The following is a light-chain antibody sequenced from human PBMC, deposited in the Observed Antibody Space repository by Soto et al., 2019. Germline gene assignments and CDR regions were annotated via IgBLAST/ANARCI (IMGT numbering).Light chain of an antibody. V-gene: IGLV1-44*01. CDR1: SSNIGSNT. J-gene: IGLJ1*01. Sequence: VLTQPPSTSGTPGQRVTISCSGSSSNIGSNTVSWCQQLPGTAPKPLIYNNNQRPSGVPDRFSGPKSGTSASLAISGLQSEDEADYYCAAWDDSLIGYVFGTGIKVTVL. CDR3: AAWDDSLIGYV. CDR2: NNN.